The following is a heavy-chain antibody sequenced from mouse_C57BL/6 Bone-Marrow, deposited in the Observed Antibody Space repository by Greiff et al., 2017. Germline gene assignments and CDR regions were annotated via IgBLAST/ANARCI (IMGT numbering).Heavy chain of an antibody. CDR2: IYPRSGNT. V-gene: IGHV1-81*01. CDR1: GYTFTSYG. CDR3: ARSGYSEGFAY. Sequence: VQLVESGAELARPGASVKLSCKASGYTFTSYGISWVKQRTGQGLEWIGEIYPRSGNTYYNEKFKGKATLTADKSSSTAYMELRSLTSEDSAVYFCARSGYSEGFAYWGQGTLVTVSA. D-gene: IGHD3-1*01. J-gene: IGHJ3*01.